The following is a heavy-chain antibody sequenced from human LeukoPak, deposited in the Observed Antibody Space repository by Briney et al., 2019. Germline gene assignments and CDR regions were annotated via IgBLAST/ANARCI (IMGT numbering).Heavy chain of an antibody. J-gene: IGHJ4*02. CDR2: ISSSSSYI. CDR1: GFTLRSYN. V-gene: IGHV3-21*01. CDR3: TRGASRADY. Sequence: GGSLRLSCAASGFTLRSYNMNWVRQAPGKRPEWVSSISSSSSYIYYADSVKGRFTISRDNAKNSLYLQMNSLRAEDTALYYCTRGASRADYWGQGTLVTVSS.